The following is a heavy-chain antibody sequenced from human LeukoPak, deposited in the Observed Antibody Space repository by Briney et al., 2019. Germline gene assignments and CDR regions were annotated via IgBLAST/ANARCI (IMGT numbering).Heavy chain of an antibody. CDR3: AKDPYDSSGYPDY. V-gene: IGHV3-30*02. Sequence: GGSLRLSCAASGFTFSSYGMHWVRQAPGKGLEWVAFIRYDGSNKYYADSVKGRFTISRDNSKNTLYLQMNSLRAEDTAVYYCAKDPYDSSGYPDYWGQGTLVTVSS. CDR1: GFTFSSYG. J-gene: IGHJ4*02. CDR2: IRYDGSNK. D-gene: IGHD3-22*01.